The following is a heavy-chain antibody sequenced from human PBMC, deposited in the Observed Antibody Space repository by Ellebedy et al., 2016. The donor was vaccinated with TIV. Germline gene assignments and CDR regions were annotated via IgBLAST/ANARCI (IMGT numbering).Heavy chain of an antibody. J-gene: IGHJ5*02. CDR2: IDAGDSET. V-gene: IGHV5-51*01. Sequence: GESLKISCKGSGYSVTSYWIGWVRQMPGKGLEWMGIIDAGDSETRYSPSFQGHVTISVDKSISTAYLQWSSLRASDTAMYYCARRYSSGPNWFDPWGQGTLVTVSS. CDR3: ARRYSSGPNWFDP. D-gene: IGHD2-15*01. CDR1: GYSVTSYW.